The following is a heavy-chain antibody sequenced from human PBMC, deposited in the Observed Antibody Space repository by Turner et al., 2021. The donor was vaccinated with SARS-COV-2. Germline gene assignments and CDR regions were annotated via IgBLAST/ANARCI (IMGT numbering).Heavy chain of an antibody. J-gene: IGHJ4*02. CDR2: IWYDGSNK. Sequence: QVQLVESGGGVVQPGRSLRLSCAASGCTFSSFGMHWVRQAPGKGLEWVAVIWYDGSNKYYADSVKGRFTISRDNSKNTLYLQMNSLRAEDTAVYYCARACSSTGCYYFDSWGQGTLVTVSS. D-gene: IGHD2-2*01. V-gene: IGHV3-33*01. CDR1: GCTFSSFG. CDR3: ARACSSTGCYYFDS.